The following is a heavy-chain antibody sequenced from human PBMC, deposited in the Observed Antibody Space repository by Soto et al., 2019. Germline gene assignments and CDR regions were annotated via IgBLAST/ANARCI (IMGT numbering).Heavy chain of an antibody. CDR3: ARVSSASGIFGWFDP. V-gene: IGHV3-48*03. CDR2: ISNGGATI. CDR1: GFTFKNYE. Sequence: SCAASGFTFKNYEMNWVRQVPGKGLEWVSFISNGGATIQYADSVKGRFTISRDNAKNFLYLQMTSLRAEDTAVYFCARVSSASGIFGWFDPWGPGTLVTVS. D-gene: IGHD3-3*01. J-gene: IGHJ5*02.